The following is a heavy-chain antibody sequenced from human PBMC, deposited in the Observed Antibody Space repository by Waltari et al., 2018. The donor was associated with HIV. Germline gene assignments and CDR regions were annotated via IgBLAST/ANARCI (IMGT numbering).Heavy chain of an antibody. Sequence: QVQLVGSGGGVGQPGGSLRLSCAASGFTFSSYGMQWLRQAPGKGMEWVTFIRYDGSKKHYADSVKGRFTISRDNADNTLYLEMNSLRTEDTAVYYCATNIVVAATGTFDYWGQGTRVIVTA. J-gene: IGHJ4*02. CDR1: GFTFSSYG. CDR3: ATNIVVAATGTFDY. D-gene: IGHD2-15*01. CDR2: IRYDGSKK. V-gene: IGHV3-30*02.